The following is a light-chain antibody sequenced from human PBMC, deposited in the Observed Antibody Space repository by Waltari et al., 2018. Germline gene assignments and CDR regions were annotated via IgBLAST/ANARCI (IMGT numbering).Light chain of an antibody. V-gene: IGLV2-23*01. CDR1: SSDVGNYNL. J-gene: IGLJ2*01. CDR3: CSYAGSTTLV. CDR2: EGS. Sequence: QSALTQPASVSGSPGQSITISCIGTSSDVGNYNLVSWYQQYPGKAPKLMSYEGSKRPSGVSNRLSASKPGNTAALTLSGLQAEDEADYHCCSYAGSTTLVFGGGTKLTVL.